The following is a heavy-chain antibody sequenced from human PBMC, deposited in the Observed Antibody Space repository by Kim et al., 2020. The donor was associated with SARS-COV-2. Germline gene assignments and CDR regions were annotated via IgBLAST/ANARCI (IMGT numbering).Heavy chain of an antibody. CDR3: ARRSGGWYWADLVYFDY. CDR2: IYYSGST. CDR1: GGSISSSSYY. J-gene: IGHJ4*02. D-gene: IGHD6-19*01. Sequence: SETLSLTCTVSGGSISSSSYYWGWIRQPPGKGLEWIGSIYYSGSTYYNPSLKSRVTISVDTSKNQFSLKLSSVTAADTAVYYCARRSGGWYWADLVYFDYWGQGTLVTVSS. V-gene: IGHV4-39*01.